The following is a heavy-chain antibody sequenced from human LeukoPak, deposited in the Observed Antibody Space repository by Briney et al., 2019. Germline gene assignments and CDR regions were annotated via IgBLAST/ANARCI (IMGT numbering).Heavy chain of an antibody. Sequence: PGGSLRLSCAASGFTFSSYSMNWVRQAPGKGLEWVSSISSSSSYIYYADSVKGRFTISRDNAKNSLYLQMNSLRAEDTAVYYCARVGGIVVVPAARTYYMDVWGEGTTVTVSS. J-gene: IGHJ6*03. CDR2: ISSSSSYI. V-gene: IGHV3-21*01. D-gene: IGHD2-2*01. CDR3: ARVGGIVVVPAARTYYMDV. CDR1: GFTFSSYS.